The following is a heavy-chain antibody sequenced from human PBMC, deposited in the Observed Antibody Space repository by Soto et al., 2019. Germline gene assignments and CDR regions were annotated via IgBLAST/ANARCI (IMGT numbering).Heavy chain of an antibody. Sequence: QVQLVESGGGVVQPGRSLRLSCAASGLTFSSYAMHWVRQAPGKGLEWVALISYDGTDKYYADSVRGRFTISRDNSKNTLYLQMNSLRAEDTTVYYCASSDYNNRPLDHWGQGTLVTVSS. D-gene: IGHD4-4*01. CDR2: ISYDGTDK. V-gene: IGHV3-30-3*01. CDR1: GLTFSSYA. J-gene: IGHJ4*02. CDR3: ASSDYNNRPLDH.